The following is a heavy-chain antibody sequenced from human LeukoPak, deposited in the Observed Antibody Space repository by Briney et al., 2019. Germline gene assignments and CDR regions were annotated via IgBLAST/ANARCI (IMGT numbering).Heavy chain of an antibody. CDR2: IYYTGST. D-gene: IGHD3-22*01. CDR3: AREGTLDSSGYYLGY. CDR1: GGSISTYY. J-gene: IGHJ4*02. V-gene: IGHV4-59*01. Sequence: SETLSLTCTVSGGSISTYYWSWIRQPPGKGLEWIGYIYYTGSTYYNPSLKSRVTISVDTSKNQFSLKLSSVTAADTAVYYCAREGTLDSSGYYLGYWGQGTLVTVSS.